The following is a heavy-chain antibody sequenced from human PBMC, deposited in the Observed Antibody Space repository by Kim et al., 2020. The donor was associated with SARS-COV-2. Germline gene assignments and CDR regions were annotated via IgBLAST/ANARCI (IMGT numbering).Heavy chain of an antibody. J-gene: IGHJ4*02. D-gene: IGHD3-10*01. Sequence: AGSLRLSCAGSGFTFNSFGMHWVRQAPGKGLEWVAVISYDGNNKYNADSVKGRFSISRDNSKNTLYLQMNSLRPEDTAVYFCVKESLPYGSGTYSRYFDYWGQGTPVTVSA. CDR1: GFTFNSFG. CDR3: VKESLPYGSGTYSRYFDY. V-gene: IGHV3-30*18. CDR2: ISYDGNNK.